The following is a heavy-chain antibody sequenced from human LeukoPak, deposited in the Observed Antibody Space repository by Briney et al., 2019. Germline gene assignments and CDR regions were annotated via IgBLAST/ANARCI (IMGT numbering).Heavy chain of an antibody. CDR3: ATRAAAMRYFFDS. J-gene: IGHJ4*02. Sequence: PGGSLRLSCATSGFIFSTYEINWVRQAPGKGLEWVSHISSTGNTIYYADSVKGRFTISRDNAKNSVYLQMNSLRLEDTAVYYCATRAAAMRYFFDSWGQGTLVTVSS. CDR1: GFIFSTYE. V-gene: IGHV3-48*03. D-gene: IGHD2-2*01. CDR2: ISSTGNTI.